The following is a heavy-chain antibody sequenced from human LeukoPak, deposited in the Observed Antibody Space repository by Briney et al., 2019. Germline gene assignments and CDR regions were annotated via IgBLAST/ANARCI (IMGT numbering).Heavy chain of an antibody. V-gene: IGHV2-5*02. J-gene: IGHJ4*02. CDR2: IYWDDNK. CDR3: AHLRYLEYDFDY. Sequence: SGPTLVKPTQTLTLTCTFSGFSLSTTTAGVGWIRQPPGKALEWLALIYWDDNKRYSPSLESRLTITSDTPKNQVVLTLTNLDPLDTATYYCAHLRYLEYDFDYWSQGTLVTVSS. D-gene: IGHD4-17*01. CDR1: GFSLSTTTAG.